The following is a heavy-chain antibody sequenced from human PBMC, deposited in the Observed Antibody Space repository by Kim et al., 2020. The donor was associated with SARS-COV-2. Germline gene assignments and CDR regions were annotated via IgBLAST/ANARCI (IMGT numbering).Heavy chain of an antibody. Sequence: SVKVSCKVSGGAFSSYGINWLRQAPGQGLEWMGGIIPIFGTADYAQKFQARVTITADESTSTSYMELSSLRSEDTAVYYCARGHDSYSSGWSYFDPWGQGTLVTVSS. D-gene: IGHD6-19*01. V-gene: IGHV1-69*13. CDR1: GGAFSSYG. CDR3: ARGHDSYSSGWSYFDP. CDR2: IIPIFGTA. J-gene: IGHJ5*02.